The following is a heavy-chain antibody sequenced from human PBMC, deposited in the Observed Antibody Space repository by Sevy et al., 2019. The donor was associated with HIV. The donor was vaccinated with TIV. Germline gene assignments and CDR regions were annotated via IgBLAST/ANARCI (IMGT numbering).Heavy chain of an antibody. Sequence: GGSLRLSCAASGFAFYDYSMSWIRQAPGKGLEWVATLSFGCGKINYADSVKGRFTISRDNSKNSFYLQMDNLRVEDTALYYCAREGCTRPHDYWGAGTRVTVSS. J-gene: IGHJ4*02. CDR1: GFAFYDYS. V-gene: IGHV3-23*01. D-gene: IGHD2-8*01. CDR3: AREGCTRPHDY. CDR2: LSFGCGKI.